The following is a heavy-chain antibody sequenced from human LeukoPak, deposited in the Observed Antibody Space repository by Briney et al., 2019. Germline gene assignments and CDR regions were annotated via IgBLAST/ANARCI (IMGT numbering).Heavy chain of an antibody. Sequence: GGSLRLSCAASGFTFSSYAMTWVRQAPGKGLEWVSAISGSGGSTYYADSVKGRFTISRDNSKNTLYLQMNSLRAEDTAVYYCARGLRFVAYYYGMDVWGQGTTVTVSS. V-gene: IGHV3-23*01. CDR3: ARGLRFVAYYYGMDV. J-gene: IGHJ6*02. CDR1: GFTFSSYA. D-gene: IGHD3-16*01. CDR2: ISGSGGST.